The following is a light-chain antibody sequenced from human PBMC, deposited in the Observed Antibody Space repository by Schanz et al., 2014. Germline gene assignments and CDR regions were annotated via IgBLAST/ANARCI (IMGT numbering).Light chain of an antibody. CDR1: SGHNTYI. J-gene: IGLJ3*02. V-gene: IGLV4-60*02. CDR3: ETWDSNTRV. CDR2: LNSDGSH. Sequence: QPVLTQSSSASAPLGSSVKLTCTLNSGHNTYIIAWHQQQPEKGPRYLMKLNSDGSHSKGDGIPDRFSGSSSGADRYVTISNLQFEDEADYYCETWDSNTRVFGGGTKLTVL.